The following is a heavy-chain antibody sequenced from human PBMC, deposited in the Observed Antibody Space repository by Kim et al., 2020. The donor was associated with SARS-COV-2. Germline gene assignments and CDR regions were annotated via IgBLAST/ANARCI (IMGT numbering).Heavy chain of an antibody. CDR1: GFTFSSYG. CDR2: ISYDGSNK. V-gene: IGHV3-30*18. Sequence: GGSLRLSCAASGFTFSSYGMHWVRQAPGKGLEWVAVISYDGSNKYYADSVKGRFTISRDNSKNTLYLQMNSLRAEDTAVYYCAKDRDELYYYYYGMDVWGQGTTVTVSS. J-gene: IGHJ6*02. D-gene: IGHD1-7*01. CDR3: AKDRDELYYYYYGMDV.